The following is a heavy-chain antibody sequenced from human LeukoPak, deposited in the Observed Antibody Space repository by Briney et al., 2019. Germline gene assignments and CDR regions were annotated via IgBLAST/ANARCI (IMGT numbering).Heavy chain of an antibody. D-gene: IGHD1-14*01. CDR3: ARVYRNRFDP. V-gene: IGHV3-30-3*01. Sequence: GGSLRLSCAASGFPFSSYDMHWVRQAPGKGLEWVTVISYDGSNKYYADSVKGRFTISRDSPKNTLYLQMNSLRAEDTAVYYCARVYRNRFDPWGQGTLVTVSS. CDR1: GFPFSSYD. CDR2: ISYDGSNK. J-gene: IGHJ5*02.